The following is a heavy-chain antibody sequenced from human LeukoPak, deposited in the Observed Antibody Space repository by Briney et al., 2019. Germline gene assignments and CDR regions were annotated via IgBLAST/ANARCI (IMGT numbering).Heavy chain of an antibody. CDR3: ARHGFDGDLVFDY. J-gene: IGHJ4*02. CDR2: IYYSGST. Sequence: SETLSLTCTVSGGSISSSSYYWGWIRQPPGKGLEWIGSIYYSGSTNYNPSLKSRVTISVDTSKNQFSLKLSSVTAADTAVYYCARHGFDGDLVFDYWGQGTLVTVSS. CDR1: GGSISSSSYY. D-gene: IGHD4-17*01. V-gene: IGHV4-39*01.